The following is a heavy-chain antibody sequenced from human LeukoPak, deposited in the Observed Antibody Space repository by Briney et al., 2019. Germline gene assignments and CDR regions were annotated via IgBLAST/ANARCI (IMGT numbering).Heavy chain of an antibody. CDR3: ARDEARITICGVAGYFDY. CDR2: INAGNGNT. D-gene: IGHD3-3*01. J-gene: IGHJ4*02. V-gene: IGHV1-3*01. CDR1: GYTFTSYA. Sequence: ASVKVSCKASGYTFTSYAMHWVCKAPGQRHERMGLINAGNGNTKYSQKFQGRVTITRDTSASTAYMVLSRLRAEDTAVYYCARDEARITICGVAGYFDYWGQGTLVTVSS.